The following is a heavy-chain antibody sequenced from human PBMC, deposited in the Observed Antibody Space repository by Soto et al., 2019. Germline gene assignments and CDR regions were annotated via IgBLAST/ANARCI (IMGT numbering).Heavy chain of an antibody. CDR2: IYWDDEK. J-gene: IGHJ4*02. Sequence: QITLKESGPPLVKPTQTLTLTCAFSGFSLDLSGVGVGWIRQPPGKALEWLALIYWDDEKRYNPSLKSRLTITKDPSNNQVVLTMTSMDPVDTATYYCAHRRPRLAAFGYWGQGTLVTVSS. CDR3: AHRRPRLAAFGY. D-gene: IGHD6-19*01. V-gene: IGHV2-5*02. CDR1: GFSLDLSGVG.